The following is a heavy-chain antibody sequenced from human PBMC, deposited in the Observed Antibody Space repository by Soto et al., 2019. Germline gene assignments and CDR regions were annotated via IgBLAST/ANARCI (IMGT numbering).Heavy chain of an antibody. V-gene: IGHV3-23*01. CDR3: AKEWSQGYYFDY. D-gene: IGHD2-15*01. CDR2: ISGGGGTT. J-gene: IGHJ4*02. Sequence: EVQLLESGGDLVQPGGSLRLSCAASGFAFSNYAMNWVRQAPGQGLEWVSVISGGGGTTYYADSVKGRFTISRDNSKKTLYLQMSSLRGDDTDVYYCAKEWSQGYYFDYWGQGTLVIVSS. CDR1: GFAFSNYA.